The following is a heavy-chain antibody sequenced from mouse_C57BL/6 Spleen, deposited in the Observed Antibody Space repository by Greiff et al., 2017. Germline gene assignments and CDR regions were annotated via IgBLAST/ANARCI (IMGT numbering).Heavy chain of an antibody. Sequence: VQLQQPGAELVMPGASVKLSCKASGYTFTSYWMHWVKQRPGQGLEWIGEIDPSDSYTNYNQKFKGKSTLTVDKSSSTAYMQLSSLTSEDSAVYYGRISTVVAGRGYFDVWGTGTTVTVSS. V-gene: IGHV1-69*01. CDR3: RISTVVAGRGYFDV. D-gene: IGHD1-1*01. J-gene: IGHJ1*03. CDR2: IDPSDSYT. CDR1: GYTFTSYW.